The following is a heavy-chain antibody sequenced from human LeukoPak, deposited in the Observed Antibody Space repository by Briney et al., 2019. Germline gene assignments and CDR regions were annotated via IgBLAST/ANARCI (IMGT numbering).Heavy chain of an antibody. V-gene: IGHV3-69-1*01. CDR3: AREYSYGYGTSRAFDL. D-gene: IGHD5-18*01. Sequence: GGSLRLSCAASGFTFSAYAMSWVRQAPGKGLEWVSHTSSRSTIYYADSVKGRFTISRDNAKNSLYLQMNSLRAEDTAVYYCAREYSYGYGTSRAFDLWGQGTLVTVSS. CDR2: TSSRSTI. J-gene: IGHJ3*01. CDR1: GFTFSAYA.